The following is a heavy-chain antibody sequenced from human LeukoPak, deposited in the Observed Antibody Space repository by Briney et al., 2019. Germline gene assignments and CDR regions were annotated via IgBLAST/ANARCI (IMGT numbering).Heavy chain of an antibody. D-gene: IGHD3-16*02. V-gene: IGHV4-59*01. CDR3: ARYIWGSYPTFEDY. CDR1: GGSISSYY. J-gene: IGHJ4*02. Sequence: SGPTQVNPSETLSLTCNVSGGSISSYYWSWIRQPPGKELEWFGYISYSGSTNYNPSLKSRVTISVDTSKNQLSLKLNSVTAADTAVYYCARYIWGSYPTFEDYWGQGSLVTVSS. CDR2: ISYSGST.